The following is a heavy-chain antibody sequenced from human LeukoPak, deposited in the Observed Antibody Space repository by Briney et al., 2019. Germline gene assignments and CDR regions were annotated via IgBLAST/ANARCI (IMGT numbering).Heavy chain of an antibody. Sequence: GAPLKISCKGSGSPFTSYWIGWVRQLPGKGLEWMGIIYPGVSDTRYSTSFQGQVTISADKSISTAYLQWSSLKASDTAMYYCATYIQAPGTFDYWGQGTLVTVSS. CDR2: IYPGVSDT. CDR1: GSPFTSYW. CDR3: ATYIQAPGTFDY. V-gene: IGHV5-51*01. D-gene: IGHD1-1*01. J-gene: IGHJ4*02.